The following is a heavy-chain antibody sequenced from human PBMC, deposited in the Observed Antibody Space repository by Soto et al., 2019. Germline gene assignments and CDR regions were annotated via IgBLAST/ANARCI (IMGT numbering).Heavy chain of an antibody. Sequence: SETLSLTCTVSGVSISNSSYYWGWIRRPPGKGLEWIGAIYYSGITYYNPSLKSRVTISVDTSKNQFSLKLTSVTAADTAVYYCARHGSNWGQGTLVTV. CDR1: GVSISNSSYY. J-gene: IGHJ4*02. CDR2: IYYSGIT. CDR3: ARHGSN. V-gene: IGHV4-39*01.